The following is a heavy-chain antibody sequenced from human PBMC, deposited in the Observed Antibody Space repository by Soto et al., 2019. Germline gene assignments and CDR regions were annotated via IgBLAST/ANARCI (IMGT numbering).Heavy chain of an antibody. D-gene: IGHD6-13*01. CDR3: ARGIAAAGTYSVFDY. J-gene: IGHJ4*02. CDR2: IYYSGST. CDR1: GGSISSGDYY. Sequence: SETLSLTCTVSGGSISSGDYYWSWIRQPPGKGLEWIGYIYYSGSTYYNPSLKSRVTISVDTSKNQFSLKLSSVTAADTAVYYCARGIAAAGTYSVFDYWGQGTLVTVSS. V-gene: IGHV4-30-4*01.